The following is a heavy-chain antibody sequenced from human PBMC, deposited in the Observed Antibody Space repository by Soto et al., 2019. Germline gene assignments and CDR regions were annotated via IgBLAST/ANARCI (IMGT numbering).Heavy chain of an antibody. CDR3: ARDPWAADY. Sequence: GGSLRLSFAASGFTFSSYAMSWVRQAPGKGLEWVSAISGSGGSTFYADSVRGRFTISRDNSKNTVNLQMNSLRAEDTAVYYCARDPWAADYWGQGTLVTVSS. D-gene: IGHD3-16*01. V-gene: IGHV3-23*01. CDR2: ISGSGGST. CDR1: GFTFSSYA. J-gene: IGHJ4*02.